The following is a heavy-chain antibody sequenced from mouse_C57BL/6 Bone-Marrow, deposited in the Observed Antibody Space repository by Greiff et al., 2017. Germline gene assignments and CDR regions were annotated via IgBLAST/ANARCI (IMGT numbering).Heavy chain of an antibody. J-gene: IGHJ1*03. Sequence: QVQLQQPGAELVRPGTSVKLSCKASGYTFTSYWMHWVKQRPGQGLEWIGVIDPSDSYTNYNQKFKGKATLTVDTSSSTAYMQLSILTSEDSAVYYCARNYYGSSSYWYFDVWGTGTTVTVSS. D-gene: IGHD1-1*01. CDR3: ARNYYGSSSYWYFDV. CDR1: GYTFTSYW. CDR2: IDPSDSYT. V-gene: IGHV1-59*01.